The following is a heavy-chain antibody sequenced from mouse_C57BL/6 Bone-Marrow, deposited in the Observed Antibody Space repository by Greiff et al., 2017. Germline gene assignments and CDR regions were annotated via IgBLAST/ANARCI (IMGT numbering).Heavy chain of an antibody. J-gene: IGHJ2*01. D-gene: IGHD2-4*01. Sequence: EVHLVESGGGLVKPGGSLKLSCAASGFTFSSYAMSWVRQTPEKRLEWVATISDGGSYTYYPDNVKGRFTISRDNAKNNLYLQMSHLKSEDTAMYDCARDDDYDLFDYWGQGTTLTVSS. CDR2: ISDGGSYT. V-gene: IGHV5-4*01. CDR3: ARDDDYDLFDY. CDR1: GFTFSSYA.